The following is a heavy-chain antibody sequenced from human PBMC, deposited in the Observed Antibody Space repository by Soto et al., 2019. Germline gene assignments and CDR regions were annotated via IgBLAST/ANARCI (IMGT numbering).Heavy chain of an antibody. CDR1: GDSISTFY. J-gene: IGHJ4*02. CDR2: VYYTGST. Sequence: SETLSLTCTVSGDSISTFYWGWMRQSPGKELEWIGYVYYTGSTNYNPSLKSRVTISVDRSKNQFSLKLTSANAADTAVYYCARGRTVRNYADDSSDYFYFFDYWGQGTQVTVAS. D-gene: IGHD3-22*01. V-gene: IGHV4-59*01. CDR3: ARGRTVRNYADDSSDYFYFFDY.